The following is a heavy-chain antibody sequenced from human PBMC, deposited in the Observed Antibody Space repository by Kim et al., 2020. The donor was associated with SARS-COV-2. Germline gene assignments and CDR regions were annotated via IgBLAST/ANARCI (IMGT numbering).Heavy chain of an antibody. D-gene: IGHD6-19*01. J-gene: IGHJ4*02. Sequence: SVKGRFTIARDNSKNTLYLQMSSLRAEDTAVYYCVKAGGKSRWLVTGLDYWGQGTLVTVSS. CDR3: VKAGGKSRWLVTGLDY. V-gene: IGHV3-64D*09.